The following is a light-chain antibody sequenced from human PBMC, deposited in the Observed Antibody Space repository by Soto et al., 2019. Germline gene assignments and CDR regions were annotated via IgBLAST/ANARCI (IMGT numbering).Light chain of an antibody. CDR1: SSNVGSYNR. CDR3: SSYTSSDIFV. CDR2: EVS. J-gene: IGLJ1*01. V-gene: IGLV2-18*02. Sequence: QSALTQPPSVSGSPGQSVTISCTGTSSNVGSYNRVSWYQQPPGTAPKLMIYEVSNRPSGVPDRFSGSKSGNTASLTISGLQAEDEADYYCSSYTSSDIFVFGSGTKVTVL.